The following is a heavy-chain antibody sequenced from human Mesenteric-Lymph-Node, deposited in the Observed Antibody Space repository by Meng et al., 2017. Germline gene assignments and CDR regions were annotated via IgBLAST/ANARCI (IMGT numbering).Heavy chain of an antibody. CDR2: ISYDGSNK. Sequence: GESLKISCAASGFTFSSYAMHWVRQAPGKGLEWVAVISYDGSNKYYAGSVKGRFTISRDNSKNTLYLQMNSLRAEDTAVYYCAREGGSSWYGYFDLWGRGTLVTVSS. CDR1: GFTFSSYA. D-gene: IGHD6-13*01. V-gene: IGHV3-30*01. J-gene: IGHJ2*01. CDR3: AREGGSSWYGYFDL.